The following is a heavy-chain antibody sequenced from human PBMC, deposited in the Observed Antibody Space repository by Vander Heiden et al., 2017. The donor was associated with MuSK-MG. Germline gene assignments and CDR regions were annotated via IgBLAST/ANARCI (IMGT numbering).Heavy chain of an antibody. V-gene: IGHV3-21*01. CDR2: ISSSSSYI. D-gene: IGHD3-3*01. CDR3: ARVTSCGDYYNMDV. J-gene: IGHJ6*03. CDR1: GFTFGSYS. Sequence: EVQLVESGGGLVKPGGSLRLSCAASGFTFGSYSMNWVRQAPGKGLEWVSSISSSSSYIYYADSVKGRFTISRDNAKNSLYLQMNSLRPEDTAVYYCARVTSCGDYYNMDVWGKGTTVTVSS.